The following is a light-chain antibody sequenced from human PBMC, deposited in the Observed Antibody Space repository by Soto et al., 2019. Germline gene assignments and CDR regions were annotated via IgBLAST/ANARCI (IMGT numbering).Light chain of an antibody. CDR1: SSDVGGYNY. J-gene: IGLJ1*01. Sequence: QSALTQPRSVSGSPGQSVTISCTGTSSDVGGYNYVSWYQQHPGKAPKLMIYDVSKRPSGVPDRFSGSKSGNTASLTISVLQAEEEGESYCCSYAGSYYVFGTGTKVTVL. V-gene: IGLV2-11*01. CDR2: DVS. CDR3: CSYAGSYYV.